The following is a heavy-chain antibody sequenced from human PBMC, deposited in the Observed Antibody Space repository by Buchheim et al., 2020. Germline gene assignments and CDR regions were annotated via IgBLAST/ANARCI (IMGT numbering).Heavy chain of an antibody. V-gene: IGHV3-23*01. CDR3: AKWVGGYNWNYVSGFDY. CDR2: ISGSGGST. CDR1: GFTFSSYA. Sequence: EVQLLESGGGLVQPGGSLRLSCAASGFTFSSYAMSWVRQAPGKGLEWVLAISGSGGSTYYADSVKGRFTISRDNSKNTLYLQMNSLRAEDTAVYYCAKWVGGYNWNYVSGFDYWGQGTL. D-gene: IGHD1-7*01. J-gene: IGHJ4*02.